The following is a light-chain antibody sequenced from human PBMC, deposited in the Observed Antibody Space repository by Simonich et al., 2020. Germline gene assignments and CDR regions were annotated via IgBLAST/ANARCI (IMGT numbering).Light chain of an antibody. Sequence: ELVFTQSPSTLSLSPGERATLSCRASQSVSSNLAWYQQKPGQAPRLIIYGAYTRATGIPASFSGSGSGTEFTLTISSLQSEDFAVYYCQQYNNWPPHTFGQGTKLEIK. CDR3: QQYNNWPPHT. CDR2: GAY. V-gene: IGKV3-15*01. J-gene: IGKJ2*01. CDR1: QSVSSN.